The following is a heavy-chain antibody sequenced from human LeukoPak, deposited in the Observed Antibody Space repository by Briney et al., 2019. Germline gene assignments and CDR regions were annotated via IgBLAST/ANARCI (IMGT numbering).Heavy chain of an antibody. Sequence: SETLSLTCTVSGGSFSNSLYYWAWIRQPPGKGLEWIGSIYYTGSPYYNPSLKSRATMSIDTSKNQFSLKLNSVTAADTAVYYCMGQYSGSSLSDYWGQGTLVTVSS. CDR1: GGSFSNSLYY. V-gene: IGHV4-39*01. J-gene: IGHJ4*02. CDR2: IYYTGSP. D-gene: IGHD1-26*01. CDR3: MGQYSGSSLSDY.